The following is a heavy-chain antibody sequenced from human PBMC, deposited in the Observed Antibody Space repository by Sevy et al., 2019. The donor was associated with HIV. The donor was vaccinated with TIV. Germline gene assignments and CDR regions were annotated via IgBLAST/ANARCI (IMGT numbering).Heavy chain of an antibody. CDR1: GFTFSSYG. CDR3: AKDGGCSGGSCYSFFDY. V-gene: IGHV3-30*18. J-gene: IGHJ4*02. Sequence: VGSLRLSCAASGFTFSSYGMHWVRQAPGKGLEWVAVISYDGSNKYYADSVKGRFTISRDNSKNTLYLQMNSLRAEDTAVYYCAKDGGCSGGSCYSFFDYWGQGTLVTVSS. D-gene: IGHD2-15*01. CDR2: ISYDGSNK.